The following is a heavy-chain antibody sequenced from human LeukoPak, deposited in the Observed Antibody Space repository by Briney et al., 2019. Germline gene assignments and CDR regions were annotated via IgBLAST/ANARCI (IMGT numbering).Heavy chain of an antibody. CDR3: ATGPPKLLINDY. CDR1: GYTLTELS. CDR2: FDPEDGET. V-gene: IGHV1-24*01. Sequence: ASVKVSCKVSGYTLTELSMHWVRQAPGKGLEWMGGFDPEDGETIYAQKFQGRVTMTEDTSTDTAYMELSSLRSEDTAVYYCATGPPKLLINDYWGQGTLVTVSS. J-gene: IGHJ4*02. D-gene: IGHD3-10*01.